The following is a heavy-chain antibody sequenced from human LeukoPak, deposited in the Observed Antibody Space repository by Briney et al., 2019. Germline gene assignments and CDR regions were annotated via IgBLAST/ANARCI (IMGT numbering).Heavy chain of an antibody. V-gene: IGHV1-18*01. CDR2: ISAYNGNT. J-gene: IGHJ6*02. CDR3: ASVRQHYYYYGMDV. Sequence: ASVKVSCKASGYTFTSYGISWVRQAPGQGLEWMGWISAYNGNTNYAQKLQGRATMTTDTSTSTAYMELRSLRSDDTAVYYCASVRQHYYYYGMDVWGQGTTVTVSS. CDR1: GYTFTSYG.